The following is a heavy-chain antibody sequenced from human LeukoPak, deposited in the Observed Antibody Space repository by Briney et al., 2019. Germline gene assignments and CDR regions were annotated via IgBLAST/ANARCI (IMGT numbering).Heavy chain of an antibody. D-gene: IGHD3-3*01. CDR2: IYYSGST. CDR3: ARDYDFWSGYYDY. CDR1: GGSISSYY. V-gene: IGHV4-59*12. J-gene: IGHJ4*02. Sequence: SETLSLTCTVSGGSISSYYWSWIRQPPGKGLEWIGYIYYSGSTSYNPSLKSRVTISLDTSKNQFSLKLKSVTAADTAVYYCARDYDFWSGYYDYWGQGTLVTVSS.